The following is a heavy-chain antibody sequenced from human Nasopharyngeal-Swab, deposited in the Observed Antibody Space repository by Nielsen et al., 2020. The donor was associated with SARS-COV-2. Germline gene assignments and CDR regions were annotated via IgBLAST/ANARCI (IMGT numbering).Heavy chain of an antibody. Sequence: GESLKISCVASGFTFRDYWMTWVRQAPGKGLEWVANIKQDGSEKYYVDSVKGRFTVSRDNLKNLLYLQVNSLRAEDTAVYYCARQGVFVPAYFHQYYMDVWGKGTTVTVSS. V-gene: IGHV3-7*03. D-gene: IGHD3-16*02. CDR1: GFTFRDYW. CDR3: ARQGVFVPAYFHQYYMDV. CDR2: IKQDGSEK. J-gene: IGHJ6*03.